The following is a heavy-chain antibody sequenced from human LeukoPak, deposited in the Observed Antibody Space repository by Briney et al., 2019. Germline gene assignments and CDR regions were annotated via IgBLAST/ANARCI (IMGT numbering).Heavy chain of an antibody. CDR2: IYPGDSDT. J-gene: IGHJ4*02. V-gene: IGHV5-51*01. D-gene: IGHD3-10*01. CDR3: ARRPGYYGSGSYYRFDY. Sequence: GESLQISCKGSGYSFTSYWIGWVRQMPGKGLEWMGIIYPGDSDTRYSPSFQGQVTISADKSISTAYLQWSSLKASDTAMYYCARRPGYYGSGSYYRFDYWGQGTLVTVSS. CDR1: GYSFTSYW.